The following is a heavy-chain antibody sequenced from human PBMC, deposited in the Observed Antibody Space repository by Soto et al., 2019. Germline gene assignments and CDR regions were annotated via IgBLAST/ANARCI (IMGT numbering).Heavy chain of an antibody. CDR3: ARRRRGDGLDV. V-gene: IGHV4-39*01. CDR1: GGSISSTTSY. Sequence: QLQLQESGPGLVQPSETLSLTCTVSGGSISSTTSYWAWIRQPPGKGLEWIGSIFYSGSTFDNPSLKSRVNISVDTSKNQFSLNLTSVTAADXAVFYCARRRRGDGLDVWGQGTTVTVSS. J-gene: IGHJ6*02. CDR2: IFYSGST.